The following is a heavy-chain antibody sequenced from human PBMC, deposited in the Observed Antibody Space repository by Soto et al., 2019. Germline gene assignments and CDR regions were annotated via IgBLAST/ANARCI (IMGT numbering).Heavy chain of an antibody. D-gene: IGHD6-13*01. CDR1: GFTFSSYT. V-gene: IGHV3-21*01. Sequence: GGSLRLSCAASGFTFSSYTMNWVRQAPGKGLEWVSSISSSGDYTYYADSMKGRVTISRDNAKNSLYLRVTSLRAEDTAFYYCARETGYTTTWTNWFDTWGQGTLVTVSS. CDR2: ISSSGDYT. J-gene: IGHJ5*02. CDR3: ARETGYTTTWTNWFDT.